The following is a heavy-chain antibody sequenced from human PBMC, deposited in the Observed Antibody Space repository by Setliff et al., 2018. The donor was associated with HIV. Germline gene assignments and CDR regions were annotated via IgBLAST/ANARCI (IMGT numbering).Heavy chain of an antibody. CDR3: ARGVRDNSGWSSYYFDY. Sequence: PSETLSLTCTVSGGSISSGSYYWNWIRQPAGKGLEWIGEVTHSGRTNYNPSLESRVTTSVDTSKKQFSLRLTSVTAADTAVYYCARGVRDNSGWSSYYFDYWGQGTLVTVSS. CDR1: GGSISSGSYY. J-gene: IGHJ4*02. V-gene: IGHV4-61*10. CDR2: VTHSGRT. D-gene: IGHD6-19*01.